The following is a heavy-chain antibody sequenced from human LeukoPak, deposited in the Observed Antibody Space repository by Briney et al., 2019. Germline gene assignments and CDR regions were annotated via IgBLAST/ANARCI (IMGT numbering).Heavy chain of an antibody. Sequence: ASVKVSCKASGYTFTNYGIGWVRQAPGQGLEWMGWISGYNDDTNYARKLQGRVTMTTDTSTTTAYMELKSLRSDDTAVYYCARDFYDFWSGYRLHAFDIWGQGTMVSVSS. CDR2: ISGYNDDT. D-gene: IGHD3-3*01. CDR1: GYTFTNYG. V-gene: IGHV1-18*01. CDR3: ARDFYDFWSGYRLHAFDI. J-gene: IGHJ3*02.